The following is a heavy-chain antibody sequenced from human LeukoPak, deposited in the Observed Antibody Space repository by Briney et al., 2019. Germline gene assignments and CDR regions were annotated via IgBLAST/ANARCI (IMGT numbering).Heavy chain of an antibody. CDR1: GFTFSSYG. J-gene: IGHJ3*02. V-gene: IGHV3-30*18. CDR3: VKVPRSGCCAFDI. Sequence: GRSLRLSCAASGFTFSSYGMHWVRQAPGKGLEWVAAISYDESNEYYVDSVKGRFTVSRDNSKNTLYLQMNSLRVEDTAVYYCVKVPRSGCCAFDIWGQGTMVTVSS. CDR2: ISYDESNE. D-gene: IGHD6-19*01.